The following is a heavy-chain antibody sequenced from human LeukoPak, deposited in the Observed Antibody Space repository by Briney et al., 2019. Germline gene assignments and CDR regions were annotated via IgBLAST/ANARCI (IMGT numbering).Heavy chain of an antibody. CDR2: IKQDGSEK. J-gene: IGHJ4*02. Sequence: GGSLRLSCAASGFTFSSNYMSWVRQAPGKGLEGVANIKQDGSEKYYVDSVKGRFTISRDNAKNSLYLQMNSLRAEDTAVYYCERERSYYGKDGFDYWGQGTLVTVSS. V-gene: IGHV3-7*01. CDR1: GFTFSSNY. CDR3: ERERSYYGKDGFDY. D-gene: IGHD1-26*01.